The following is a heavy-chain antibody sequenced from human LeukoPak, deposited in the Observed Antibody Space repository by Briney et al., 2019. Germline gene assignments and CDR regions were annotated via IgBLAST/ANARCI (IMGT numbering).Heavy chain of an antibody. J-gene: IGHJ3*02. CDR3: ARTKDYYDSSGYYRDAFDI. CDR2: MSYSGNS. CDR1: GGSITSSYHY. D-gene: IGHD3-22*01. V-gene: IGHV4-39*01. Sequence: SETPSLTCTLSGGSITSSYHYWGWIRQPPGKGLEWIGSMSYSGNSYYNPSLKIRVTISVGTSKNQFSLKLTSVTAADTAVYYCARTKDYYDSSGYYRDAFDIWGQGTMVTVSS.